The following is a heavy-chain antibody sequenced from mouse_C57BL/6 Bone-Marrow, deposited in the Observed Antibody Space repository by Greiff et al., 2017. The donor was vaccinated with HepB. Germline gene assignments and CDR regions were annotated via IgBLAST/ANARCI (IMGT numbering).Heavy chain of an antibody. J-gene: IGHJ3*01. V-gene: IGHV5-6*02. CDR2: ISSGGSYT. Sequence: DVKLQESGGDLVKPGGSLKLSCAASGFTFSSYGMSWVRQTPDKRLEWVATISSGGSYTYYPDSVKGRFTISRDNAKNTLYLQMSSLKSEDTAMYYCARLLTWFAYWGQGTLVTVSA. CDR1: GFTFSSYG. CDR3: ARLLTWFAY.